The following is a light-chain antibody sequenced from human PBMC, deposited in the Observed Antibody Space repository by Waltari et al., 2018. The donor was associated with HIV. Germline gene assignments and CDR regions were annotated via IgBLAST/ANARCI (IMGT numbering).Light chain of an antibody. Sequence: QSALTQPASVSASPGQSITIPCTGTSSDVGAYNYVSWYQQHPGKAPKLMIYDVSNRPSGVSNRFSGSKSGNTASLTISGLQAEDEADYYCSSYTSSSTWVFGGGTKLTVL. CDR3: SSYTSSSTWV. V-gene: IGLV2-14*03. J-gene: IGLJ3*02. CDR1: SSDVGAYNY. CDR2: DVS.